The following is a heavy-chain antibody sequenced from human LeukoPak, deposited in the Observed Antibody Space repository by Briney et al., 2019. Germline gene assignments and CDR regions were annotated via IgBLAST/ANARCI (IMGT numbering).Heavy chain of an antibody. J-gene: IGHJ4*02. CDR3: ARDQVVPAAKEGFDY. D-gene: IGHD2-2*01. Sequence: SETLSLTCTVSGGSISSYYWSWIRQPAGKGLEWIGRIYTSGSTNYNPSLKSRVTMSVDTSKNQFSLKLSSVTAADTAVYYCARDQVVPAAKEGFDYWGQGTLVTVSS. V-gene: IGHV4-4*07. CDR2: IYTSGST. CDR1: GGSISSYY.